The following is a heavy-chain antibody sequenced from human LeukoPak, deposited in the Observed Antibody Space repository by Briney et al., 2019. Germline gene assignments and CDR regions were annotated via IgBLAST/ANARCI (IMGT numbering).Heavy chain of an antibody. J-gene: IGHJ4*02. V-gene: IGHV3-7*03. CDR2: MDGGGSAT. D-gene: IGHD2-8*01. CDR3: ANEEWYRFDY. CDR1: GFTFSNCA. Sequence: GGSLRLSCAASGFTFSNCAMHWVRQAPGKGLEWVATMDGGGSATYYVDSVKGRFTITRDNAKNSLFLQMNSLRAEDTALYYCANEEWYRFDYWGQGTLVTVPS.